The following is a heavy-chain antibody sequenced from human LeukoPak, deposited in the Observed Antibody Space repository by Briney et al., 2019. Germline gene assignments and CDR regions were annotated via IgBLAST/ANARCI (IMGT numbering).Heavy chain of an antibody. J-gene: IGHJ5*02. CDR2: IYYSGST. Sequence: SETLSLTCTVSGGSISSSSYYWDWIRQPPGKGLEWIGSIYYSGSTYYNPSLKSRVTISVDTSKNQFSLKLSSVTAADTAVYYCAEVYYDFWSGHNWFDPWGQGTLVTVSS. V-gene: IGHV4-39*01. D-gene: IGHD3-3*01. CDR1: GGSISSSSYY. CDR3: AEVYYDFWSGHNWFDP.